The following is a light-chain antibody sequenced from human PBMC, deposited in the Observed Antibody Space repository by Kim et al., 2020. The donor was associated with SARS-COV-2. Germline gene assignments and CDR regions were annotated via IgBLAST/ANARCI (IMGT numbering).Light chain of an antibody. CDR2: VDN. J-gene: IGLJ3*02. CDR1: GDRIASSW. CDR3: QSYDTWGHEV. Sequence: VTRSCARGGDRIASSWVQWYQQRPGSAPTNLISVDNERPSGVPGRFSGSDDDSSDAAAHSISGRRPENGADYYCQSYDTWGHEVFGGETKLTVL. V-gene: IGLV6-57*03.